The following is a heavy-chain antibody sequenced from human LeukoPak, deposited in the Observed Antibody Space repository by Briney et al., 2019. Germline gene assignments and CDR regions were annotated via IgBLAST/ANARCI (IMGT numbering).Heavy chain of an antibody. CDR3: ARRKTQWLVPTYFDY. CDR1: GFTFDDYA. D-gene: IGHD6-19*01. CDR2: ISWNSGSI. J-gene: IGHJ4*02. V-gene: IGHV3-9*01. Sequence: GGSLRLSCAASGFTFDDYAMHWVRQAPGKGLEWVSGISWNSGSIGYADSVKGRFTISRDNAKNSLYLQMNSLRAEDTAVYYCARRKTQWLVPTYFDYWGQGILVTVSS.